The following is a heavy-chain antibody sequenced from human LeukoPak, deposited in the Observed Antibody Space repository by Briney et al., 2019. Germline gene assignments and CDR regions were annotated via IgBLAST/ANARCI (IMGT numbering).Heavy chain of an antibody. CDR2: TYYRSKWFN. Sequence: SQTLSLTCAISGDSVSSNSATWNWIRQSPSRGLEWLGRTYYRSKWFNDYAVSVKSRITINPDTSENQFSLQLNSVPPEDTAVYYCTRAFLYSSSSTFDYWGQGTLVTVSS. J-gene: IGHJ4*02. CDR1: GDSVSSNSAT. D-gene: IGHD6-13*01. CDR3: TRAFLYSSSSTFDY. V-gene: IGHV6-1*01.